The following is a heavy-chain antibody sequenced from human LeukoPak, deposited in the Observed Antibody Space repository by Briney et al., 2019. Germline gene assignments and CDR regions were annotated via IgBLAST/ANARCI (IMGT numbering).Heavy chain of an antibody. J-gene: IGHJ6*04. CDR2: IIPIFGTA. CDR3: ARGHLYCSSISCNNLGWMDV. V-gene: IGHV1-69*06. CDR1: GGTFSSYA. D-gene: IGHD2-2*02. Sequence: SVKVSCKASGGTFSSYAISWVRQAPGQGLEWMGGIIPIFGTANYAQKFQGRVTITADKSTSTAYMELSSLRSEDTAVYYCARGHLYCSSISCNNLGWMDVWGKGTTVTVSS.